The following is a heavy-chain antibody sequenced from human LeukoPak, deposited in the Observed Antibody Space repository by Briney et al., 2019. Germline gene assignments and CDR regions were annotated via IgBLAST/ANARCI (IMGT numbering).Heavy chain of an antibody. CDR1: GGSISGYY. CDR2: IVTSGST. J-gene: IGHJ5*02. D-gene: IGHD6-13*01. CDR3: ARGIRYTSSWYTYKWFDP. V-gene: IGHV4-4*07. Sequence: SETLSPTCTVSGGSISGYYWSWIRQPAGKGLEWIGRIVTSGSTNYNPSLKSRVTISVDTSKNQFSLKLSSVTAADTAVYFCARGIRYTSSWYTYKWFDPWGQGALVTVSS.